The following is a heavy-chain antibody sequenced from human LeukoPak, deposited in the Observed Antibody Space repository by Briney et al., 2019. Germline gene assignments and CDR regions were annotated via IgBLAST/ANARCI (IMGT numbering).Heavy chain of an antibody. CDR2: IYHSGST. D-gene: IGHD3-3*01. Sequence: PSETLSLTCAVSGYSISSGYYWGWIRQPPGKGLEWIGSIYHSGSTYYNPSLKSRVTISVDTSKNQFSLKLSSVTAADTAVYYCARVSFYGFWSGYLSRPGYFDYWGQGTLVTVSS. CDR1: GYSISSGYY. J-gene: IGHJ4*02. CDR3: ARVSFYGFWSGYLSRPGYFDY. V-gene: IGHV4-38-2*01.